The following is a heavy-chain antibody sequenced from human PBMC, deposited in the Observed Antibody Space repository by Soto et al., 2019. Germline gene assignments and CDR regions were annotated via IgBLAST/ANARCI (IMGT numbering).Heavy chain of an antibody. D-gene: IGHD3-22*01. V-gene: IGHV3-23*01. J-gene: IGHJ4*01. Sequence: EVQLLESGGGLVQPGGSLRLSCAASGFTFSSYAMSWVRQAPGKGLEWASAISGSGGSTYYADSVKGRFTISRDNSKNTLYLQMNSLRAEDTAVYYCAKASEITMIVVVNFDYWGHGTLVTVSS. CDR2: ISGSGGST. CDR1: GFTFSSYA. CDR3: AKASEITMIVVVNFDY.